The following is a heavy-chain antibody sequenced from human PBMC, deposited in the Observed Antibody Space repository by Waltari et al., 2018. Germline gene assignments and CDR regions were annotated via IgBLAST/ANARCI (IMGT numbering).Heavy chain of an antibody. Sequence: QITLKESGPTLVKPTQTLTLTCTFSGFSLSTSGVGVGWIHQPPGKALEWLALIYWNDDKRYSPSLKSRLTITKDTSKNQVVLTMTNMDPVDTATYYCAHSQNQWELPMWDIWGQGTMVTVSS. CDR3: AHSQNQWELPMWDI. CDR1: GFSLSTSGVG. D-gene: IGHD1-26*01. V-gene: IGHV2-5*01. J-gene: IGHJ3*02. CDR2: IYWNDDK.